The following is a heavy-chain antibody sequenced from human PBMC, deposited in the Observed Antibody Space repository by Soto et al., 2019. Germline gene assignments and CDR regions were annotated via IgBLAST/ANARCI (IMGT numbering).Heavy chain of an antibody. D-gene: IGHD3-22*01. CDR3: ARTHYDSSGHDY. CDR2: IYYSGST. CDR1: GGSISSYY. J-gene: IGHJ4*02. V-gene: IGHV4-59*01. Sequence: SETLSLTCTVSGGSISSYYWSWIRQPPGKGLEWIGYIYYSGSTNYNPSLKSRVTISVDTSKNQFSLKLSSVTAADTAVYYCARTHYDSSGHDYWGQGTLVTVSS.